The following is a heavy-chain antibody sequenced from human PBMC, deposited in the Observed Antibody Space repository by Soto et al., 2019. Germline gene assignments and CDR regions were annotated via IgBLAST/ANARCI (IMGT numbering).Heavy chain of an antibody. CDR1: GFTFDDYA. CDR2: ISWNSGSI. CDR3: AKDYSSSSSYYYGMDV. Sequence: PGGSLRLSCAASGFTFDDYAMHWVRQAPGKGLEWVSGISWNSGSIGYADSVKGRFTISRDNARNSLYLQMNSLRAEDTALYYCAKDYSSSSSYYYGMDVWGQGTTVTVSS. D-gene: IGHD6-6*01. J-gene: IGHJ6*02. V-gene: IGHV3-9*01.